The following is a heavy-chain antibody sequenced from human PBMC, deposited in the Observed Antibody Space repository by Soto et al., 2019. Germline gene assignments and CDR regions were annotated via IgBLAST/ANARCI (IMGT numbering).Heavy chain of an antibody. CDR1: GGSFSGYY. Sequence: PSETLSLTCAVYGGSFSGYYWSWIRQPPGKGLEWIGEINHSGSTNYNPSLKSRVTISVDTSKNQFSLKLSSVTAADTAVYYCARHPVYLYDSGASNWFDPWGQGTRVTVSS. J-gene: IGHJ5*02. V-gene: IGHV4-34*01. D-gene: IGHD3-22*01. CDR2: INHSGST. CDR3: ARHPVYLYDSGASNWFDP.